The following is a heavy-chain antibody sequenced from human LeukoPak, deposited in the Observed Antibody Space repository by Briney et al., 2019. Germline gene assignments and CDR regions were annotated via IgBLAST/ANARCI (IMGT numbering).Heavy chain of an antibody. Sequence: ASVKVSCKVSGYILTELSMHWVRQAPGKGLEWMGGFDPEDGETIYAQKFQGRVTMTEDTSTDTAYMELSSLRSEDTAVYYCARDRNYYDSSGYYPHDAFDIWGQGTMVTVSS. D-gene: IGHD3-22*01. V-gene: IGHV1-24*01. J-gene: IGHJ3*02. CDR2: FDPEDGET. CDR3: ARDRNYYDSSGYYPHDAFDI. CDR1: GYILTELS.